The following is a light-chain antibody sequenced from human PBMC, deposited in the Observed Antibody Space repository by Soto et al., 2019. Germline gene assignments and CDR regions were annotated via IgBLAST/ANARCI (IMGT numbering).Light chain of an antibody. J-gene: IGKJ1*01. V-gene: IGKV1-5*01. CDR1: QSVSDW. CDR3: QERTGWPPWT. CDR2: DTS. Sequence: IQMTQSPSTLSASVGDRVTITCRASQSVSDWLAWYQQKPGNPPKLLIYDTSRLESAVPSRFSASGSGTDFTLTISSLEPEDFAVYYCQERTGWPPWTFGQGTKVDIK.